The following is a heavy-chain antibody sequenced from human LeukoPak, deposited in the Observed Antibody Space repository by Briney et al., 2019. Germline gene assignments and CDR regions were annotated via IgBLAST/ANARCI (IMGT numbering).Heavy chain of an antibody. CDR2: ISGSGTST. CDR1: GFTFTTYA. V-gene: IGHV3-23*01. CDR3: AKIGRMYYYDSSGYNDY. Sequence: PGGSLRLFCAVSGFTFTTYAMTWVRQAPGKGLEWVSAISGSGTSTYYADSVKGRFTISRDNSKNTLYLQMNSLRAEDTAVYYCAKIGRMYYYDSSGYNDYWGQGTLVTVSS. D-gene: IGHD3-22*01. J-gene: IGHJ4*02.